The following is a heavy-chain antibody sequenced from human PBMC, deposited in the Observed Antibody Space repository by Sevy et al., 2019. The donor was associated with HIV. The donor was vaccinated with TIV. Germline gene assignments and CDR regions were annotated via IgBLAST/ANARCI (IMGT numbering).Heavy chain of an antibody. CDR2: IKQDGSEK. CDR3: AKEGGYCSAGSCSCFDP. CDR1: GFTFSTSW. Sequence: GGSLRLSCAGSGFTFSTSWMTWVRQAPGKGLEWVANIKQDGSEKSYVDSVKGRFTISRDNAKNSMYLQMNSLRAEDTAAYYCAKEGGYCSAGSCSCFDPWGQGTLVTVSS. D-gene: IGHD2-15*01. J-gene: IGHJ5*02. V-gene: IGHV3-7*01.